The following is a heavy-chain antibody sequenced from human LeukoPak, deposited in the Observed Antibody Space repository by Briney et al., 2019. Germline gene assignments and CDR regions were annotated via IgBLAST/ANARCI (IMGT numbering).Heavy chain of an antibody. CDR2: IYPGDPDT. V-gene: IGHV5-51*01. Sequence: GESLKISCRGSGYIFTNYWIGWVRQMPGKGLEWMGIIYPGDPDTRYSPSFQGQVTISADKSISTAYLQWSSLKASDTAMYYCARLAFGGVTEYFQHWGQGTLVTVSS. D-gene: IGHD3-16*01. J-gene: IGHJ1*01. CDR3: ARLAFGGVTEYFQH. CDR1: GYIFTNYW.